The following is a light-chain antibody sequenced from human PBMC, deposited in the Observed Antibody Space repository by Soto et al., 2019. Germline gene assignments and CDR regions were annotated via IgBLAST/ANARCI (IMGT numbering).Light chain of an antibody. CDR1: QSVGGN. CDR3: QQYINWPLT. V-gene: IGKV3-15*01. J-gene: IGKJ4*01. Sequence: EVVMTQSPATLSVSPGERATLSCRASQSVGGNLAWYQQKPGQAPRLLIYGASTRATGIPARFSGSGSGTEFTLTISSLQSEDLAVYFCQQYINWPLTFGGGTKVEIK. CDR2: GAS.